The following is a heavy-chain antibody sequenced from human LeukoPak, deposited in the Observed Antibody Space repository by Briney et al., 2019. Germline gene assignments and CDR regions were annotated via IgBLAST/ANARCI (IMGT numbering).Heavy chain of an antibody. D-gene: IGHD2-21*01. J-gene: IGHJ4*02. V-gene: IGHV3-23*01. CDR2: ISGGGGST. Sequence: GGSLRLSCAASGFTSINYAMSWVRQAPGKGLEWVSGISGGGGSTYYADSVKGRFTISRDNSKNTLDLQMNSLRAGDTAIYYCAKGINTPDYWGQGTLVTVSS. CDR3: AKGINTPDY. CDR1: GFTSINYA.